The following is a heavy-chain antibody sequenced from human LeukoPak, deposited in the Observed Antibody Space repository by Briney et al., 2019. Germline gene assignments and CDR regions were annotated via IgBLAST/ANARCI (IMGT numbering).Heavy chain of an antibody. CDR2: ISSSSSYI. CDR1: GFTFSSYS. J-gene: IGHJ4*02. Sequence: PGGSLRLSCAASGFTFSSYSMNWVRQAPGKGLEWVSSISSSSSYIYYADSVKGRFTISRDNAKNSLYLQMNSLRAEDTAVYYCAASPGIAAAGTGGGQGTLVTVSS. V-gene: IGHV3-21*01. D-gene: IGHD6-13*01. CDR3: AASPGIAAAGTG.